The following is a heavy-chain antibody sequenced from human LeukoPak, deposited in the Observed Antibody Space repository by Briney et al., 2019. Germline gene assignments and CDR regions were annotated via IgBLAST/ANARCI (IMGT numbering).Heavy chain of an antibody. D-gene: IGHD6-6*01. Sequence: ASVKVSCKASGYTFTNFDINWVRQAPGQWLEWMGWMNPVSGNAGSAQKFQGRVTLTRDTSITTAYMELTSLRSDDTAFYYCARAPMGAAPLYWGQGTLVTVSS. J-gene: IGHJ4*02. CDR3: ARAPMGAAPLY. CDR1: GYTFTNFD. V-gene: IGHV1-8*01. CDR2: MNPVSGNA.